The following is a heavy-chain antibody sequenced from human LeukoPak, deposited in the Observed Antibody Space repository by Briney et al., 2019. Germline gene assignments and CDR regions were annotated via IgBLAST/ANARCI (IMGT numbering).Heavy chain of an antibody. J-gene: IGHJ4*02. CDR3: ATRSIVGATTPWGVFDY. D-gene: IGHD1-26*01. CDR2: FDPEDGET. CDR1: GYTLTELS. V-gene: IGHV1-24*01. Sequence: ASVKVSCKVSGYTLTELSMHWVRQAPGKGLEWMGGFDPEDGETIYAQKFQGRVTMTEDTSTDTAYMELSSLRSEDTAVYYCATRSIVGATTPWGVFDYWGQGTLVTVSS.